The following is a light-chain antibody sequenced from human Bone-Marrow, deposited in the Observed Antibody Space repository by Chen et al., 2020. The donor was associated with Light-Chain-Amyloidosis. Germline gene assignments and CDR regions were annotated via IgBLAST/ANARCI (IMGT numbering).Light chain of an antibody. CDR3: QSADSSGTYEVI. CDR1: DLPTEY. Sequence: SYELTQPPSVSVSPGQTARITCSGDDLPTEYAYWYQQKPGQAPVLVIHRDTERPSGISERFSGSSSGTTATLTIRGDQAEDEADYHCQSADSSGTYEVIFGGGTKLTVL. J-gene: IGLJ2*01. V-gene: IGLV3-25*03. CDR2: RDT.